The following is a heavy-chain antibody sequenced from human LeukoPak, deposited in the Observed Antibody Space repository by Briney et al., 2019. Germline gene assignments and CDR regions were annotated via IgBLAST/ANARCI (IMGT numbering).Heavy chain of an antibody. CDR1: GGSINSVY. Sequence: SETLSLTCTVSGGSINSVYCSWIRQPPGNGLEWIGYIYYSGSTKYNTSLMSRVTISVDTSKNQFYLKLSSVTAADTAVDYCARDYGIAGFDYWGQGTLVTVSS. CDR2: IYYSGST. CDR3: ARDYGIAGFDY. J-gene: IGHJ4*02. D-gene: IGHD6-13*01. V-gene: IGHV4-59*12.